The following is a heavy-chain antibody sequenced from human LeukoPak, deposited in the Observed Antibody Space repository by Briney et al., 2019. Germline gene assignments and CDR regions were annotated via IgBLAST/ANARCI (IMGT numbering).Heavy chain of an antibody. Sequence: SETLSLTCSVYGHSHSTDYWSWIRQPPGKGLEWIGYIYRIGNTDYNPSLKSRVTISLDTSKNQLSLNLTSVTAAETAVYYCAGRGQRYFRDWGQGTLVTVSS. CDR2: IYRIGNT. CDR3: AGRGQRYFRD. J-gene: IGHJ1*01. CDR1: GHSHSTDY. V-gene: IGHV4-4*08.